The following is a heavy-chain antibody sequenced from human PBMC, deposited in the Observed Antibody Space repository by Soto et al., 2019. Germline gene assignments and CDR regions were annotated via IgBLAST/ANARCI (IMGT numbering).Heavy chain of an antibody. CDR1: GFTFSSYG. CDR2: IWYDGSNK. J-gene: IGHJ4*02. CDR3: ARGRRGYYGGSGGGYYFDY. Sequence: ESGGGVVQPGRSLRLSCAASGFTFSSYGMHWVRQAPGKGLEWVAVIWYDGSNKYYADSVKGRFTISRDNSKNTLYLQMKSLRGEDTAVYYCARGRRGYYGGSGGGYYFDYWGQGTLVTVSS. D-gene: IGHD2-15*01. V-gene: IGHV3-33*01.